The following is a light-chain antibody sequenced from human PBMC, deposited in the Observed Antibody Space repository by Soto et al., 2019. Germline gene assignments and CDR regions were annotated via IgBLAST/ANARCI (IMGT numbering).Light chain of an antibody. CDR3: QHYETSMYT. J-gene: IGKJ2*01. V-gene: IGKV3-20*01. CDR2: GAS. CDR1: QSLSSTY. Sequence: EVVLTQSPGTLSLSPGERATLSCRASQSLSSTYLAWCQQKPGQAPRLLIYGASGRATGIPDRFSGSGSGTDFTLTVSRLEPEDFAVYYCQHYETSMYTFGQGTKLEIK.